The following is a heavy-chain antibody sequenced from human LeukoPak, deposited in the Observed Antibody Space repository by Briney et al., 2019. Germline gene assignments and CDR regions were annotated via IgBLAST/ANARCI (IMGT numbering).Heavy chain of an antibody. J-gene: IGHJ5*02. V-gene: IGHV3-30-3*01. CDR2: ISYDGSNK. Sequence: GRSLRLSCAASGFTFSSYAMHWVRQAPGKGLEWVAVISYDGSNKYYADSVKGRFTISRDNSKNTLYLQMNSLRAEDTAVYYCARDEGSSWYNWFDPWGQGTLVTVSS. D-gene: IGHD6-13*01. CDR1: GFTFSSYA. CDR3: ARDEGSSWYNWFDP.